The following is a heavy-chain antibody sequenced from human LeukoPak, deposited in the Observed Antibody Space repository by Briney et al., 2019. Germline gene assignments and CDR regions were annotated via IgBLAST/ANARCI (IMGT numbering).Heavy chain of an antibody. D-gene: IGHD6-19*01. CDR2: ISAYNGNT. Sequence: ASVKVSCKASGYTFTSYGISWVRQAPGQGLEWMGWISAYNGNTNYAQKFQGRVTMTEDTSTDTAYMELSSLRSEDTAVYYCATGTGYNSSGWEFDYWGQGTLVTVSS. J-gene: IGHJ4*02. V-gene: IGHV1-18*01. CDR3: ATGTGYNSSGWEFDY. CDR1: GYTFTSYG.